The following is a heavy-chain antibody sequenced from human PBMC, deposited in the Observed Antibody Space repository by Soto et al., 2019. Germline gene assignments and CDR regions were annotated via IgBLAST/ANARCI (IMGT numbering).Heavy chain of an antibody. CDR2: IVVGSGNT. Sequence: ASVKVSCKASGFTFTSSAMQWVRQARGQRLEWIGWIVVGSGNTNYAQKFQERVTITRDMSTSTAYMELSSLRSEDTAVYYCAADRDYGDYEPDYYYYYMDVWGKGTTVTVSS. V-gene: IGHV1-58*02. D-gene: IGHD4-17*01. CDR1: GFTFTSSA. J-gene: IGHJ6*03. CDR3: AADRDYGDYEPDYYYYYMDV.